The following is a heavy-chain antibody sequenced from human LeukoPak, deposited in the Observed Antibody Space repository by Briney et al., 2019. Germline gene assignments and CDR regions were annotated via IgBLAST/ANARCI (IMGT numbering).Heavy chain of an antibody. Sequence: GGSLRLSCAASGFTFSNYYMSWIRQAPGKGLEWVSYISSSGSTIYYADSVKGRFTISRDNAKNSLYLQMNSLRAEDTAVYYCARVRIDYYYYYMDVWGKGTTVTVSS. V-gene: IGHV3-11*01. CDR2: ISSSGSTI. D-gene: IGHD3-3*02. CDR3: ARVRIDYYYYYMDV. J-gene: IGHJ6*03. CDR1: GFTFSNYY.